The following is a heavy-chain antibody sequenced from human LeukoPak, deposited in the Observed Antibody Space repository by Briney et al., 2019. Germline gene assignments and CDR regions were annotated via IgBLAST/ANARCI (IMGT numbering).Heavy chain of an antibody. D-gene: IGHD3-10*01. J-gene: IGHJ5*02. CDR2: INHSGST. V-gene: IGHV4-39*07. CDR3: GSLDYYGSGSRTPGGNNWFDP. CDR1: GGSISSGGYY. Sequence: SETLSLTCTVSGGSISSGGYYWSWIRQPPGKGLEWIGEINHSGSTNYNPSLKSRVTISVDTSKNQFSLKLSSVTAADTAVYYCGSLDYYGSGSRTPGGNNWFDPWGQGTLVTVSS.